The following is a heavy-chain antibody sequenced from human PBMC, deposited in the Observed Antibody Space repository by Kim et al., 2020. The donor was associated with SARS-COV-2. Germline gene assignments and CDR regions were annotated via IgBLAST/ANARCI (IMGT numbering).Heavy chain of an antibody. Sequence: SETLSLTCTVSGGSISSYYWSWIRQPPGKGLEWIGYIYYSGSTNYNTSLKSRVTISVDTSKNQFSLKLSSVTAADTAVYYCARSHDFWGAFDIWGQGTMVTVSS. V-gene: IGHV4-59*08. D-gene: IGHD3-3*01. CDR3: ARSHDFWGAFDI. CDR1: GGSISSYY. J-gene: IGHJ3*02. CDR2: IYYSGST.